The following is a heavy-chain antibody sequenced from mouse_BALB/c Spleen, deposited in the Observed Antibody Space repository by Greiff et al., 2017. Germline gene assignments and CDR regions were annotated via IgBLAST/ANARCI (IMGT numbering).Heavy chain of an antibody. Sequence: QVQLQQSGAELVRSGASVKMSCKASGYTFTSYNMHWVKQTPGQGLEWIGYIYPGNGGTNYNQKFKGKATLTADTSSSTAYMQISSLTSEDSAVYFCARETYYGSSSFAYWGQGTLVTVSA. CDR2: IYPGNGGT. V-gene: IGHV1-12*01. CDR1: GYTFTSYN. J-gene: IGHJ3*01. CDR3: ARETYYGSSSFAY. D-gene: IGHD1-1*01.